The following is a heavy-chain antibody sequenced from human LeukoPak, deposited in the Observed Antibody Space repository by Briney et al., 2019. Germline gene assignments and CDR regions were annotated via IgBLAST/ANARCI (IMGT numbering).Heavy chain of an antibody. CDR2: ISSSSSTI. CDR1: GFTFSSYN. Sequence: GGSLRLSCAASGFTFSSYNMNWVRQAPGKGLEWVSYISSSSSTIYYADSVKGRFTISRDNAKNSLYLQMNSLRAEDTAVYYCARDIPDYEWYYYYGMDVWGQGTTVTVSS. J-gene: IGHJ6*02. V-gene: IGHV3-48*01. CDR3: ARDIPDYEWYYYYGMDV. D-gene: IGHD4/OR15-4a*01.